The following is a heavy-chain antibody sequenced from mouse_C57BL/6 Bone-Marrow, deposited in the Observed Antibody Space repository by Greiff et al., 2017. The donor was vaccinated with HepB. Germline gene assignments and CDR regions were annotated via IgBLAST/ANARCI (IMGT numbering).Heavy chain of an antibody. V-gene: IGHV1-69*01. J-gene: IGHJ4*01. CDR1: GYTFTSYW. Sequence: QVQLQQSGAELVMPGASVKLSCTASGYTFTSYWMHWVKQRPGQGLEWIGEIDPSDSYTNYNQKVKGKSTLTVDKSSSTPYMQLSNLTSEDYAVYYCARAGQGYAMDKWDRGTAVSVSA. D-gene: IGHD3-3*01. CDR3: ARAGQGYAMDK. CDR2: IDPSDSYT.